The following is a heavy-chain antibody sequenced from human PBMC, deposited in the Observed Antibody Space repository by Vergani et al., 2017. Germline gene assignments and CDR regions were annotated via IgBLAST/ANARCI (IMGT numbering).Heavy chain of an antibody. Sequence: EVQLVESGGGLVQPGRSLTLSCTASGFTFGDYAMSWFRQAPGKGLEWVGFIRSTAYGGTTEYAASVKGRFTISRDDSKSIAYLQMNSLKTEDTAVYYCTRDQGLGIAVAGPDYWGQGTLVTVSS. CDR1: GFTFGDYA. CDR2: IRSTAYGGTT. D-gene: IGHD6-19*01. V-gene: IGHV3-49*03. J-gene: IGHJ4*02. CDR3: TRDQGLGIAVAGPDY.